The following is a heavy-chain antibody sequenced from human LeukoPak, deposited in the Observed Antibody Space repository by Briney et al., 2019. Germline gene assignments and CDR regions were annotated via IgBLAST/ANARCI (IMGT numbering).Heavy chain of an antibody. Sequence: SETLSLTCAVYGGSFSGYYWSWIRQPPGKGLEWIGEINHSGSTNYNPSLKSRVTISVDTSKNQFSLKLSSVTAADTAVYYCARGRYCSGGSCSYYYGMDVWGQGTTVTVSS. V-gene: IGHV4-34*01. CDR3: ARGRYCSGGSCSYYYGMDV. D-gene: IGHD2-15*01. CDR1: GGSFSGYY. J-gene: IGHJ6*02. CDR2: INHSGST.